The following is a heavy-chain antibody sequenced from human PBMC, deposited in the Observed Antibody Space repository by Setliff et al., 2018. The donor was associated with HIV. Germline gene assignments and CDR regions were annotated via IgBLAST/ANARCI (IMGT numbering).Heavy chain of an antibody. Sequence: SVKVSCKASGGTFSASGFSWVRQAPGQGLEWMGGIIPAFGTADYAQKFQGRVTITADASTSTAYVELISLRSEDTAVYYCARGEGSGWDTVEENYYNLDVWGPGTTVTVSS. J-gene: IGHJ6*02. CDR3: ARGEGSGWDTVEENYYNLDV. CDR1: GGTFSASG. CDR2: IIPAFGTA. V-gene: IGHV1-69*13. D-gene: IGHD6-19*01.